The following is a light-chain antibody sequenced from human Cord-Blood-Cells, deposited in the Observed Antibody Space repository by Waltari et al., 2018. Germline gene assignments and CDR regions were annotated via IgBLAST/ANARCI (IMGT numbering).Light chain of an antibody. J-gene: IGKJ2*01. CDR3: QQYGSSPTYT. V-gene: IGKV3-20*01. CDR1: QSVSSSY. Sequence: EIVLTQSPATLSLSPGERATPPCRASQSVSSSYLAWYQQKPGQAPRLLIYGASSRATGIPDRFSGSGSGTDFTLTISRLEPEDFAVYYCQQYGSSPTYTFGQGTKLEIK. CDR2: GAS.